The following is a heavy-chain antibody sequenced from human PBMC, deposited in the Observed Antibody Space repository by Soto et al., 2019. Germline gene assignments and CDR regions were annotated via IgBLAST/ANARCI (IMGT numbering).Heavy chain of an antibody. CDR3: ARYSGHDLFDY. Sequence: QVQLQESGPGLVKPSQTVSLTCTVSGGSISSGGYYWSWIRQHPGKGLEWSGHIHYSGSTFYNPSLKSRVTISVDTSKNQFSLKLSSVTAADTAVYYCARYSGHDLFDYWGQGTLVTVST. CDR1: GGSISSGGYY. V-gene: IGHV4-31*03. D-gene: IGHD5-12*01. CDR2: IHYSGST. J-gene: IGHJ4*02.